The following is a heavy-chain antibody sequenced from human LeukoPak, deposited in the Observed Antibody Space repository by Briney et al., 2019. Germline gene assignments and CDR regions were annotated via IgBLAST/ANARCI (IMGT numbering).Heavy chain of an antibody. CDR1: GYSFTSYW. Sequence: GESLKISCRGSGYSFTSYWIGWVRQMPGKGLEWMGIIYPGDSDTRYSPSFQGQVTISADKSISTAYLQWSGLKASDTAMYYCARLQGSGYSSLDYWGQGTLVTVSS. J-gene: IGHJ4*02. V-gene: IGHV5-51*01. CDR3: ARLQGSGYSSLDY. D-gene: IGHD3-22*01. CDR2: IYPGDSDT.